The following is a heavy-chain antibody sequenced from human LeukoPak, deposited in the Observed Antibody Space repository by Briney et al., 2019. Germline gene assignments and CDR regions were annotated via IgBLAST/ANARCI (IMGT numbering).Heavy chain of an antibody. V-gene: IGHV4-4*07. CDR3: ARGNYDSTGYYYMGDTLDI. CDR1: GGSITNYY. CDR2: IYISGST. Sequence: SETLSLTCTVSGGSITNYYWNWTRQPAGKGLEWIGHIYISGSTNYNPSLKSRVTMSVDTSKNQFSLKVNSVTAADTAVYYCARGNYDSTGYYYMGDTLDIWGQGTMVTVSS. J-gene: IGHJ3*02. D-gene: IGHD3-22*01.